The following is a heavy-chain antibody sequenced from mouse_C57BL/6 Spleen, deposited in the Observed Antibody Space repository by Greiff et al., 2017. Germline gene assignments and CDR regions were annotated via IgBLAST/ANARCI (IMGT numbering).Heavy chain of an antibody. D-gene: IGHD2-1*01. CDR1: GYTFTDYN. J-gene: IGHJ1*03. CDR3: ARRRSAYGNYPWYVDV. Sequence: EVQLQQSGPELVKPGASVKIPCQASGYTFTDYNMDWVKQSHGKSLEWIGDINPNNGGTIYNQKFKGKATLTVDKSSSTAYMELRSLTSEDTAVYYCARRRSAYGNYPWYVDVWGTGTTVTVSS. V-gene: IGHV1-18*01. CDR2: INPNNGGT.